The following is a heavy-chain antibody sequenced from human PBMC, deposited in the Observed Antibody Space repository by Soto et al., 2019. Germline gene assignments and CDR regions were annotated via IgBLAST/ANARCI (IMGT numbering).Heavy chain of an antibody. D-gene: IGHD5-12*01. Sequence: EVQLLGSGGGLVRPGGSLRLSCAASGFTFSIFPMSWVRQAPGKGPEWVAAIKAGGGDTYYADSVKGRFTISRDNSENSLYLQMNSLTVEDTAMYYCKRDVVASSPPGADYWGQGTLVTVSS. CDR3: KRDVVASSPPGADY. CDR2: IKAGGGDT. J-gene: IGHJ4*02. V-gene: IGHV3-23*01. CDR1: GFTFSIFP.